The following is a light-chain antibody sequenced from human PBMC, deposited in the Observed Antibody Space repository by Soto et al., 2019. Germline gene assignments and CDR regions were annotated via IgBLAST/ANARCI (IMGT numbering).Light chain of an antibody. CDR2: KTS. J-gene: IGKJ1*01. CDR3: QQYGNLPWT. Sequence: DIQMTQSPSTLSASIGDRVTITCRASQSLSSWLAWYQQKPGKAPKLLIYKTSSLETGVPSRFSGSASGTDFTHTIGSLQADDFATDYCQQYGNLPWTCGQGTEVEIK. V-gene: IGKV1-5*03. CDR1: QSLSSW.